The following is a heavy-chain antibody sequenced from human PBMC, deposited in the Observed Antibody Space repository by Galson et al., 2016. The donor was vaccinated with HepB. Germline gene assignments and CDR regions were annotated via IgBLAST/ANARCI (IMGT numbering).Heavy chain of an antibody. CDR2: TFYRSTWEN. CDR1: GDSVYNNGAA. V-gene: IGHV6-1*01. D-gene: IGHD3-10*01. CDR3: ARAVMLGRGMDV. J-gene: IGHJ6*02. Sequence: CAISGDSVYNNGAAWVWIRQSPSRGLEWLGRTFYRSTWENHYAGTVKNRITISPDTSRNQFSLHMNSVTPEDTAVYYCARAVMLGRGMDVWGQGTTVTVSS.